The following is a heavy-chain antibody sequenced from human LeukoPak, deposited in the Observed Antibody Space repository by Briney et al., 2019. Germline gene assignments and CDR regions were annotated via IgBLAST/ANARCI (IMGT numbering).Heavy chain of an antibody. CDR2: ISSRSTYI. J-gene: IGHJ4*02. CDR1: GFTFSPYS. CDR3: AGGGSESYNLFGY. D-gene: IGHD3-10*01. V-gene: IGHV3-21*01. Sequence: GGFLRLSCAASGFTFSPYSMNWVRQAPGKGLEWVSSISSRSTYIYYADSVKGRFTISRDNAKDSLFLQMDSLRAEDTAVYYCAGGGSESYNLFGYWGQGTLVTVSS.